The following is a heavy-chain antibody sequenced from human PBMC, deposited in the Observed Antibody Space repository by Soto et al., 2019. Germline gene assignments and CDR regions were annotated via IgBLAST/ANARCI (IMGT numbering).Heavy chain of an antibody. CDR3: AYSTGWYRHDV. V-gene: IGHV4-4*02. J-gene: IGHJ3*01. CDR1: GDSIGSPKW. CDR2: LLHSGTT. Sequence: QVQLQESGPGRVKPSGTLSLTCAVSGDSIGSPKWWPWLRQPPGKGLEGIGDLLHSGTTNYNPSLMSRVTLSVDKPQNQFSLKLTSVTAADTAIYYCAYSTGWYRHDVWGQGTSVTVSS. D-gene: IGHD6-19*01.